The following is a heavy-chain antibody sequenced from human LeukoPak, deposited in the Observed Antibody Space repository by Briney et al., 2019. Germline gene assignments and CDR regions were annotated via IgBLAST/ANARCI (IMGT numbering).Heavy chain of an antibody. V-gene: IGHV4-4*02. D-gene: IGHD3-16*02. CDR2: IHHDGRI. J-gene: IGHJ4*02. CDR1: GFSFSDAW. CDR3: ARSHDHLWGNYPDY. Sequence: GSLRLSCAASGFSFSDAWWNWVRQPPGKGLEWIGEIHHDGRINYNPSLKSRVTLSVDKSKNQFSLRLNSVTAADTAMYYCARSHDHLWGNYPDYWGQGTLVTVSS.